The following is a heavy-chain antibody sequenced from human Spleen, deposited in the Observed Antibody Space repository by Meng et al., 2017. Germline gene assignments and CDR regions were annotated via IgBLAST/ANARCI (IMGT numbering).Heavy chain of an antibody. CDR3: ARDLGGSWPYYYYGMDV. J-gene: IGHJ6*02. CDR2: VYYSGGT. V-gene: IGHV4-39*07. D-gene: IGHD6-13*01. Sequence: SETLSLTCTVSGGSISSSSYYWGWIRQPPEKGLEWIGAVYYSGGTYYNPSLKSRVTISADTSKNQFSLKLTSVTAADTAVYYCARDLGGSWPYYYYGMDVWGQGTTVTVSS. CDR1: GGSISSSSYY.